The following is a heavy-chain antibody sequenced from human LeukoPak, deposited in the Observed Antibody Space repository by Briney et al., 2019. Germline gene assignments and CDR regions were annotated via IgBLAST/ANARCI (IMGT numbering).Heavy chain of an antibody. CDR2: ISTNSGSM. V-gene: IGHV3-9*01. CDR1: GFTFDDYA. D-gene: IGHD1-1*01. CDR3: AKTTGTNDAFDI. J-gene: IGHJ3*02. Sequence: CLRLSCAASGFTFDDYAMHWVRQAPGKGLEWVSSISTNSGSMDYADSMKGRFVISRDNAKNSLYLQMNSLRPEDTDLYYCAKTTGTNDAFDIWGQGTMVTVSS.